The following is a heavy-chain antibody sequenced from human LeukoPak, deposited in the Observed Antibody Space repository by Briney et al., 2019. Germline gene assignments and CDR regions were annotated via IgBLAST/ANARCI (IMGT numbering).Heavy chain of an antibody. Sequence: PGGSLRLSCAASGFTFSDYYMSWVRQAPGKGLEWVSVIYSGGSTYYADSVKGRFTISRDNSKNTLYLQMNSLRAEDTAVYYCARPAGYSSGWFGYWGQGTLVTVSS. CDR3: ARPAGYSSGWFGY. CDR1: GFTFSDYY. V-gene: IGHV3-53*01. J-gene: IGHJ4*02. CDR2: IYSGGST. D-gene: IGHD6-19*01.